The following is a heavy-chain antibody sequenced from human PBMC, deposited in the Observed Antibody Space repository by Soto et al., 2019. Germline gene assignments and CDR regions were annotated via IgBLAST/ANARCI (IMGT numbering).Heavy chain of an antibody. CDR2: MNQGGSEK. V-gene: IGHV3-7*01. CDR3: AREKSYGDSFDY. CDR1: GFTFRSYW. Sequence: GGSLRLSCAASGFTFRSYWMSWVRQAPGKGLEWVANMNQGGSEKYFVGSVKGRFTISRDNAKSSLYLQMNSLRAEDTAVYYCAREKSYGDSFDYWGQGTLVTVSS. J-gene: IGHJ4*02. D-gene: IGHD4-17*01.